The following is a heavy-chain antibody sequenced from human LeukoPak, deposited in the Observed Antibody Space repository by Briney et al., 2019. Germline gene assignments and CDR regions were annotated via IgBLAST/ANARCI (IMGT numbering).Heavy chain of an antibody. CDR3: ARRAGMFTTFDF. CDR1: SGSISTYY. CDR2: ISYSGST. J-gene: IGHJ4*02. Sequence: SETLSLTCTVSSGSISTYYWTWIRQPPGKGLEWIGYISYSGSTKYKPSLARRITIFLDTSKNQFSLEMRSMTAADTAIYYCARRAGMFTTFDFWGPGTLVTVSS. D-gene: IGHD3-22*01. V-gene: IGHV4-59*08.